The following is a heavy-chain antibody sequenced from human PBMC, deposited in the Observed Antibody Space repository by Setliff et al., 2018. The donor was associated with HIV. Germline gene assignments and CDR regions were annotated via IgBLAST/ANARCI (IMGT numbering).Heavy chain of an antibody. CDR3: ARDHCSSSGCYEYSYYGMDV. J-gene: IGHJ6*02. V-gene: IGHV1-46*01. CDR2: IHPSGGST. D-gene: IGHD2-2*01. CDR1: GYTFTSYY. Sequence: ASVKVSCKASGYTFTSYYIHWVRQAPGQGLEWMGVIHPSGGSTSYAQSFQDRVTMTRDTSTSTVYMELSRLRSDDTAVYYCARDHCSSSGCYEYSYYGMDVWGQGTTVTVSS.